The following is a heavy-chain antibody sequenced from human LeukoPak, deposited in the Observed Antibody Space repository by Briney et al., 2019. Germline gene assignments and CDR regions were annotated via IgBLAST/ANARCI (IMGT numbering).Heavy chain of an antibody. CDR3: ARGPNDFWSGYYTPYFDY. J-gene: IGHJ4*02. CDR2: IYTSGST. Sequence: SETLSLTCTVSCGSISSGSYYWSWIRQPAGKGLEWIGRIYTSGSTNYNPSLKSRVTISVDTSKNQFSLKLSSVTAADTAVYYCARGPNDFWSGYYTPYFDYWSQGTLVTVSS. CDR1: CGSISSGSYY. D-gene: IGHD3-3*01. V-gene: IGHV4-61*02.